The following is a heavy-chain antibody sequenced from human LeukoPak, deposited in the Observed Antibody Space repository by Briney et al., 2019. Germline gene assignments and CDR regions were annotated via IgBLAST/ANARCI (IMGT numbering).Heavy chain of an antibody. J-gene: IGHJ4*02. CDR1: GFTFSSYS. CDR2: ISSSSSTI. Sequence: PGGAPRLSCAAPGFTFSSYSMNRVRQAPGKGLGWVSYISSSSSTIYYADSVKGRFTISRDNAKNSLYLQMNSLRAEDTAVYYCARVGGSSGWPFDYWGQGTLVTVSS. V-gene: IGHV3-48*04. CDR3: ARVGGSSGWPFDY. D-gene: IGHD6-19*01.